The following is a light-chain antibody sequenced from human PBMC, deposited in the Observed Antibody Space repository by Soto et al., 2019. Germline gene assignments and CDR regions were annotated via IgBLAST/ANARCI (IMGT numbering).Light chain of an antibody. J-gene: IGKJ4*01. V-gene: IGKV1-5*03. CDR2: KAS. CDR1: QRISSW. Sequence: DIQMTQSPSTLSASVGDRVTISCRASQRISSWLAWYQQKPGNAPPLLIYKASSLESGVPSRFSGGGSGTEFTLTISSLQPDDFATYYCQQYNSYPTFGGGTKVEIK. CDR3: QQYNSYPT.